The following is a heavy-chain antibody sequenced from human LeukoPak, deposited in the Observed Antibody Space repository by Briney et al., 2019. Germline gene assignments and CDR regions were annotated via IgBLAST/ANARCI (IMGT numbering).Heavy chain of an antibody. Sequence: GGSLRLSCAASGFTFGSYSMTWVRQAPGKGLEWVSLIDSNSNFMNYADSVKGRFTISRDNAKKSLYLEMNNLRAEDTAVYYCAKDSHSWSRDYWGQGTLVTVSS. CDR1: GFTFGSYS. V-gene: IGHV3-21*01. CDR3: AKDSHSWSRDY. J-gene: IGHJ4*02. D-gene: IGHD6-13*01. CDR2: IDSNSNFM.